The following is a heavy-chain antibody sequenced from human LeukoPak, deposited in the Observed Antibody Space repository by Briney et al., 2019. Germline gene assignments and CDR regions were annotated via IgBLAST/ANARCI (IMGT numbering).Heavy chain of an antibody. V-gene: IGHV3-7*01. J-gene: IGHJ3*01. Sequence: GGSLRLSCAASGFTFSRYWMTWVRQAPGKGLEWVASIKQDGSKTYYLESVKGRFSISRDNAKNSLFLEVNSLRAEDTALYFDVWGQGTMIIVST. CDR3: V. CDR2: IKQDGSKT. CDR1: GFTFSRYW.